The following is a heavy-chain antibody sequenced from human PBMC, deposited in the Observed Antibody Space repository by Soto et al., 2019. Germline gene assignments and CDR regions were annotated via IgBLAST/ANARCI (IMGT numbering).Heavy chain of an antibody. CDR2: ISSSSSTI. CDR1: GFTFSSYS. CDR3: ARHTERIAEIGWFDP. V-gene: IGHV3-48*01. D-gene: IGHD6-13*01. J-gene: IGHJ5*02. Sequence: EVQLVESGGGLVQPGVSLRLSCAASGFTFSSYSMNWVRQAPGKGLEWVSYISSSSSTIYYADSVKGRFTISRDNAKNSLYLQMNSLRAEDTAVYYCARHTERIAEIGWFDPWGQGTLVTVSS.